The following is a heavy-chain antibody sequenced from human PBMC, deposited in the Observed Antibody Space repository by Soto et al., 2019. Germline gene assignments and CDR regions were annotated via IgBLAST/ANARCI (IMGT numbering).Heavy chain of an antibody. CDR2: IKSKTDGGTT. V-gene: IGHV3-15*07. Sequence: EVQLVESGGGLVKPGGSLRLSCAASGFTFSNAWMNWVRQAPGKGVEWVGRIKSKTDGGTTDYAAPVKGRFTISRDDSKNTLYLQMNSLKTEDTAVYYCTTDLVFGVVIIPVYYYGMDVWGQGTTVTVSS. CDR1: GFTFSNAW. CDR3: TTDLVFGVVIIPVYYYGMDV. D-gene: IGHD3-3*01. J-gene: IGHJ6*02.